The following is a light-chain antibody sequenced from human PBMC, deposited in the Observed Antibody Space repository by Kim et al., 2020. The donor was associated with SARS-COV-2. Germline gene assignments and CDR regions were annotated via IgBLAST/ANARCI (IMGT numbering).Light chain of an antibody. V-gene: IGLV3-1*01. J-gene: IGLJ3*02. CDR1: KLGDKY. Sequence: SYELTQPPSVSVSPGQTASITCSGDKLGDKYASWYQQKPGQSPVLVIYQDRKRPSGILERFSGSNSGNTATLTISGTQAMDEADYYCQAWDSSTWVFGGGTQLTVL. CDR2: QDR. CDR3: QAWDSSTWV.